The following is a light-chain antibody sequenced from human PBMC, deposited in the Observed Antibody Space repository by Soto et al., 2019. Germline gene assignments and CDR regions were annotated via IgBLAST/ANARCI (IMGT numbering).Light chain of an antibody. CDR1: STDVGEYNY. V-gene: IGLV2-8*01. CDR2: EVN. CDR3: SSFVGAPVI. Sequence: QSVLTQPPSASGSPGQSVTIPCAGTSTDVGEYNYDSWYQQHPGKVPKLIIFEVNKRPSGVPDRFSGSKSGDTASLTVSGLQAEDEADYYCSSFVGAPVIFGGGTKLTVL. J-gene: IGLJ2*01.